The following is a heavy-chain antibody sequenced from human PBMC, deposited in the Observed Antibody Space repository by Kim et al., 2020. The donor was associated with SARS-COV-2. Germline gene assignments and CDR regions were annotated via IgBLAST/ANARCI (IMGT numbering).Heavy chain of an antibody. D-gene: IGHD6-13*01. CDR2: ISGSGGST. V-gene: IGHV3-23*01. J-gene: IGHJ4*02. CDR3: ARVPGRFWEAAAAYYFDY. CDR1: GFTFSSYA. Sequence: GGSLRLSCAASGFTFSSYAMSWVRQAPGKGLEWVSAISGSGGSTYYADSVKGRFTISRDNSKNTLYLQMNSLRAEDTAVYYCARVPGRFWEAAAAYYFDYWGQGTLVTVSP.